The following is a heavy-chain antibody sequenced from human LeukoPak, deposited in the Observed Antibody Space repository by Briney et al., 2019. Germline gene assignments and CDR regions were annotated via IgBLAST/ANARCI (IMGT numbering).Heavy chain of an antibody. CDR2: IYYSGST. CDR1: GGSISSYY. V-gene: IGHV4-59*01. Sequence: SETLSLTCTVSGGSISSYYWSWIRQPPGKGLEWIGYIYYSGSTNYNPSLKSRVTISVDTSKNQFSLKLSSVTAADTAVYYCARERRYCSGGSCYSRYFDYWGQGTLVTVSS. CDR3: ARERRYCSGGSCYSRYFDY. D-gene: IGHD2-15*01. J-gene: IGHJ4*02.